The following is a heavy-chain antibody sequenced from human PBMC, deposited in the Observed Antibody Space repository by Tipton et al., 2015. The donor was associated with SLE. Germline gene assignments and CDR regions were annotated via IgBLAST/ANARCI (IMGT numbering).Heavy chain of an antibody. Sequence: SLRLSCSGSGFTFSSYDMSWVRQAPGKGLEWVSSISGSPGNTYYADSVKDRVTISRDNSKNMLYLQMNSLRPEDTATYFCAKRGCSGVACYSGHNHWGQGTLVTVSS. CDR1: GFTFSSYD. CDR2: ISGSPGNT. CDR3: AKRGCSGVACYSGHNH. J-gene: IGHJ5*02. D-gene: IGHD2-21*01. V-gene: IGHV3-23*01.